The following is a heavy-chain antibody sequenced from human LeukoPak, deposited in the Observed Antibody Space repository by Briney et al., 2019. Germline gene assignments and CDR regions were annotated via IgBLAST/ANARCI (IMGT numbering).Heavy chain of an antibody. CDR1: GFTFSDYY. D-gene: IGHD2-2*02. Sequence: GGSLRLSCAASGFTFSDYYMSWIRQAPGQGLEWVSYISSSGSTIYYADSVRGRFTISRDNAKNSLYLQMNSLRAEDTAVYYCARYHCSSTSCYTGEYGIDVWGQGTTVTVSS. CDR3: ARYHCSSTSCYTGEYGIDV. CDR2: ISSSGSTI. J-gene: IGHJ6*02. V-gene: IGHV3-11*01.